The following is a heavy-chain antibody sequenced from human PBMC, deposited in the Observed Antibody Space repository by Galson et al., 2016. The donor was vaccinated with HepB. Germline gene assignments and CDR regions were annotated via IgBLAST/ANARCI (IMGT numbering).Heavy chain of an antibody. CDR1: GGPLNSSTYY. D-gene: IGHD3-3*01. Sequence: SETLSLTCSVSGGPLNSSTYYWGWIRQPPGKGLEWIANIYHSGSSFYNPSPKSRVTIAADTSKNQVSLKVTSVVPADTAVYYCARGDLRGYYVDAFDIWGQGTGVAVSS. CDR2: IYHSGSS. V-gene: IGHV4-39*07. J-gene: IGHJ3*02. CDR3: ARGDLRGYYVDAFDI.